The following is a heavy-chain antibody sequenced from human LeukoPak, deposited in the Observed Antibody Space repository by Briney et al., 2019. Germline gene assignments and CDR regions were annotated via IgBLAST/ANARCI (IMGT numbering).Heavy chain of an antibody. CDR2: IKSDGRT. D-gene: IGHD3-22*01. J-gene: IGHJ1*01. CDR3: ARAPSEIGGYYPEYFRH. Sequence: GGSLRLSCAASGFALSSYWMHWVRQAPGKGLVWVSRIKSDGRTNYADSVKGRFTISRDNAKNTVSLQMNSLRAEDTGVYYCARAPSEIGGYYPEYFRHWGQGTLVIVSS. CDR1: GFALSSYW. V-gene: IGHV3-74*01.